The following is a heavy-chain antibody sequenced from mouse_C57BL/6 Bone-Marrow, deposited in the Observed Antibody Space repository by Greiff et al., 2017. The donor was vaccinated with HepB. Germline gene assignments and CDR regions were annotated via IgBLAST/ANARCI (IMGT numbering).Heavy chain of an antibody. J-gene: IGHJ1*03. D-gene: IGHD1-1*01. V-gene: IGHV1-26*01. CDR2: INPNNGGT. CDR1: GYTFTDYY. Sequence: VQLQQSGPELVKPGASVKISCKASGYTFTDYYMNWVKQSHGKSLEWIGDINPNNGGTSYNQKFKGKATLTVDKSSSTAYMELRSLTSEDSAVYYCARRGAYYGSSPYWYFDVWGTGTTVTVSS. CDR3: ARRGAYYGSSPYWYFDV.